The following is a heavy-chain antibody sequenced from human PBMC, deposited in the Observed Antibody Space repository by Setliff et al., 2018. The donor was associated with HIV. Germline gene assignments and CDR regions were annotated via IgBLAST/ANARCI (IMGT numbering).Heavy chain of an antibody. CDR1: GFTFDDYG. Sequence: GGSLRLSCAASGFTFDDYGMSWVRQAPGKGLEWVSGINWNGGSTGSADSVKGRFTVSRDNAKNSLYLQMNSLRAEDTALYYCAREGGSERMPFFYYYMDVWGKGTTVTVSS. J-gene: IGHJ6*03. V-gene: IGHV3-20*04. CDR3: AREGGSERMPFFYYYMDV. D-gene: IGHD3-10*01. CDR2: INWNGGST.